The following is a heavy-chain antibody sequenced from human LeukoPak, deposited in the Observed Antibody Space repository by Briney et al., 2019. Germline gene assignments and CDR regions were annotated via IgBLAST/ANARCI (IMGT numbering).Heavy chain of an antibody. CDR3: ARAHNWKYGTFDY. CDR1: RFTFSSFA. D-gene: IGHD1-7*01. CDR2: ISYDGSNE. V-gene: IGHV3-30*04. J-gene: IGHJ4*02. Sequence: GGSLRLSCAASRFTFSSFAMHWVRQAPGKGLEWVAVISYDGSNEYYTDSVKGRFTISRDNSKNTLYLQMNSLRDEDTAVYYCARAHNWKYGTFDYWGQGTLVTVSS.